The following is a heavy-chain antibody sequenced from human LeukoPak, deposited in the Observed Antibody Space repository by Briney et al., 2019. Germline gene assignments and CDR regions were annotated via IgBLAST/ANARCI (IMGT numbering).Heavy chain of an antibody. J-gene: IGHJ4*02. D-gene: IGHD3-22*01. CDR2: ISDSGGRT. Sequence: GSLRLSCAVSGITLSNYGMSWVRQAPGKGLEWVAGISDSGGRTNYADSVKGRFTISRDNPKNTLYLQMNSLRAEDTAVYFCAKRGVVIRVILVGFHKEAYYFDSWGQGALVTVSS. CDR1: GITLSNYG. V-gene: IGHV3-23*01. CDR3: AKRGVVIRVILVGFHKEAYYFDS.